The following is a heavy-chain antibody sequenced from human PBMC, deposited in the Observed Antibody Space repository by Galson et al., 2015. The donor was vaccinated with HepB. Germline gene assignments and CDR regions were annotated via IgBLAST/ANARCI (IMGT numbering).Heavy chain of an antibody. J-gene: IGHJ6*02. CDR2: ISAYNGNT. CDR1: GYTFTSYG. Sequence: SVKVSCKASGYTFTSYGISWVRQAPGQGLEWMGWISAYNGNTNYAQKLQGRDTMTTDTSTSTAYMELRSLRSDDTAVYYCAREGGYCSGGSCYSYYYYGMDVWGQGTTVTVSS. D-gene: IGHD2-15*01. V-gene: IGHV1-18*01. CDR3: AREGGYCSGGSCYSYYYYGMDV.